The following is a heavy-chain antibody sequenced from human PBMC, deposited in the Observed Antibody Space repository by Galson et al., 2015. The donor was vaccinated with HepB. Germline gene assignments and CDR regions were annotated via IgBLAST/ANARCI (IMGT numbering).Heavy chain of an antibody. CDR1: GFTFSSYS. Sequence: SLRLSCAASGFTFSSYSMNWVRQAPGKGLEWVSSISSSSSYIYYQDSVKGRFTISRANAKNSLYLQMNSLRAEDTAVYYCASGYCSSTSCYLYYFDYWGQGTLVTVSS. J-gene: IGHJ4*02. V-gene: IGHV3-21*01. D-gene: IGHD2-2*01. CDR2: ISSSSSYI. CDR3: ASGYCSSTSCYLYYFDY.